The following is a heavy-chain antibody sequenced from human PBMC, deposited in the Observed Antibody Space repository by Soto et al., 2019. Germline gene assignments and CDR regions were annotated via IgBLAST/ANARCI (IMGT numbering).Heavy chain of an antibody. CDR3: AKVPRPYSSPGYYYYYMDV. CDR2: ISYDGSNK. J-gene: IGHJ6*03. V-gene: IGHV3-30*18. D-gene: IGHD6-13*01. CDR1: GFTFSSYG. Sequence: GGSLRLSCAASGFTFSSYGMHWVRQAPGKGLEWVAVISYDGSNKYYADSVKGRFTISRDNSKNTLYLQMNSLRAEDTAVYYCAKVPRPYSSPGYYYYYMDVWGKGTTVTVSS.